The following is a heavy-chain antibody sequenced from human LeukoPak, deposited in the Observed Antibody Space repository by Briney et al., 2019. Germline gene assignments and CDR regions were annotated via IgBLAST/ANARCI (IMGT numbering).Heavy chain of an antibody. CDR2: IWYGGSNK. CDR1: GFAFGSYA. J-gene: IGHJ6*02. Sequence: GGSLRLSCEASGFAFGSYAMHWVRQAPGRGLEWVAVIWYGGSNKYYADSVKGRFTISRDNSKNTLYLQMNSLRAEDTAVYYRARVDHYYDSSGYYGMDVWGQGTTVTVSS. CDR3: ARVDHYYDSSGYYGMDV. D-gene: IGHD3-22*01. V-gene: IGHV3-33*08.